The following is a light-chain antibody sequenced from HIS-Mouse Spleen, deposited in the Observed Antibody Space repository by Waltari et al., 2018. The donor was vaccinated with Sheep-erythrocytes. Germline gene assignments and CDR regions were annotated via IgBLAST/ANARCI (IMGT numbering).Light chain of an antibody. CDR3: QAWDSSIVV. CDR2: QDT. V-gene: IGLV3-1*01. J-gene: IGLJ2*01. CDR1: KLGDKY. Sequence: SSELTQPPSVSVSPGQTASITCSGDKLGDKYACWYQQKPGQSPVLVIYQDTKRPSGSTERFSGSNSGNTATLTISGTQAMDEADYYCQAWDSSIVVFGGGTKLTVL.